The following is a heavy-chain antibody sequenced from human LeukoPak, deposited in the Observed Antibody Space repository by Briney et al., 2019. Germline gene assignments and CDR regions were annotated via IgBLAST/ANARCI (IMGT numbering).Heavy chain of an antibody. CDR3: ARGRSTGYPYYFEY. Sequence: ASVKVSFKASGYTFTIYDINWVRQAPGQGLEWMGWMNPNSGSTGYAQKFQGRVTITRNTSISTAYMELSGLRPEDTAVYYCARGRSTGYPYYFEYWGQGTLVTVSS. CDR2: MNPNSGST. V-gene: IGHV1-8*03. CDR1: GYTFTIYD. D-gene: IGHD5-12*01. J-gene: IGHJ4*02.